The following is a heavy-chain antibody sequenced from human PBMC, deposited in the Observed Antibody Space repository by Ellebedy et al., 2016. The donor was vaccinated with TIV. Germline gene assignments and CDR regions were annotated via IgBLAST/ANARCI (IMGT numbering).Heavy chain of an antibody. CDR2: ISGSGGST. Sequence: GESLKISCAASGFTFSSYAMSWVRQAPGKGLEWVSAISGSGGSTYYADSVKGRFTISRDNSKNTLYLQMNSLRAEDTAVYYCAKYALGTVRVNFDYWGQGTLVTVSS. D-gene: IGHD7-27*01. J-gene: IGHJ4*02. CDR3: AKYALGTVRVNFDY. V-gene: IGHV3-23*01. CDR1: GFTFSSYA.